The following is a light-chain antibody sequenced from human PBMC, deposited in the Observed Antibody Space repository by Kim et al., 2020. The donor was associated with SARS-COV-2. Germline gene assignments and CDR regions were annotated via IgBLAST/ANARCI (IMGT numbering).Light chain of an antibody. V-gene: IGKV3-20*01. CDR3: QQYGSSPRT. CDR2: ATS. J-gene: IGKJ1*01. CDR1: QSVGSNF. Sequence: SPGERASLSCRASQSVGSNFLAWYQQQPGQAPRLLIYATSNRATGIPDRFRGSGSGTDFTLTISRLEPDDFAVYYCQQYGSSPRTFGQGTKVDIK.